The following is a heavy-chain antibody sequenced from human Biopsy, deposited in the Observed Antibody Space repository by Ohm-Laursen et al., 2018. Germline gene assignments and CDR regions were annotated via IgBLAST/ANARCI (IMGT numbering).Heavy chain of an antibody. CDR2: FDPENGTT. Sequence: SSVKVSCKVPGYAVTEFSMHWVRQAPGKGLEWMGGFDPENGTTVYAQNFQARVSLTEDTSTDTAYMELRSLRSEDTAVYYCAADINVWNVNYWGQGTQVTVSS. CDR1: GYAVTEFS. V-gene: IGHV1-24*01. J-gene: IGHJ4*02. D-gene: IGHD1-1*01. CDR3: AADINVWNVNY.